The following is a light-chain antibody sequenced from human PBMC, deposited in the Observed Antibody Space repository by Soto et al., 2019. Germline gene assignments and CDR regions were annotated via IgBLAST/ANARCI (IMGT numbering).Light chain of an antibody. V-gene: IGLV2-23*01. J-gene: IGLJ2*01. CDR1: SSDVGNYNL. CDR3: CSYAGSGTYVV. Sequence: QSALTQPASVSGSPGQSITISCTGTSSDVGNYNLVSWYQHHPGKAPKLMVYEGSKRPSGVFNRFSGSKSGNTASLTISGLQAEDEADYYCCSYAGSGTYVVFGGGTKLTVL. CDR2: EGS.